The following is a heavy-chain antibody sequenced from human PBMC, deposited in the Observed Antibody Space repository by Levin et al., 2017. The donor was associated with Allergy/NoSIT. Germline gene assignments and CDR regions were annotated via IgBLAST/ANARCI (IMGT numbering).Heavy chain of an antibody. CDR2: INPNSGGT. Sequence: ASVKVSCKASGYTFTGYYMHWVRQAPGQGLEWMGWINPNSGGTNYAQKFQGRVTMTRDTSISTAYMELSRLRSDDTAVYYCARVERILTGYSGFDYWGQGTLVTVSS. CDR3: ARVERILTGYSGFDY. D-gene: IGHD3-9*01. CDR1: GYTFTGYY. J-gene: IGHJ4*02. V-gene: IGHV1-2*02.